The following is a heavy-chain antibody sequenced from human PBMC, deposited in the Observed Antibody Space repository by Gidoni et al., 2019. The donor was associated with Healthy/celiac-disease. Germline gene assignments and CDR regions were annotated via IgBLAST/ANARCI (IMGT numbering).Heavy chain of an antibody. CDR3: ARESYGSGSYKYYYGMDV. D-gene: IGHD3-10*01. CDR2: IYSGGST. V-gene: IGHV3-66*01. CDR1: GFTVSSNY. Sequence: EVQLVESGGGLVQPGGSLRLSCAASGFTVSSNYMSWVRQAPGKGLEWVSVIYSGGSTYYADSVKGRFTISRDNSNNTLYLQMNSLRAEDTAVYYCARESYGSGSYKYYYGMDVWGQGTTVTVSS. J-gene: IGHJ6*02.